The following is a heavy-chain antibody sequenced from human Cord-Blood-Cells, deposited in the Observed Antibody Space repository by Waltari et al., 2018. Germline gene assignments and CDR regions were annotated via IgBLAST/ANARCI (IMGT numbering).Heavy chain of an antibody. CDR3: AKIITMVQGVSDY. CDR2: ISGSAGST. V-gene: IGHV3-23*01. D-gene: IGHD3-10*01. Sequence: EVQLLESGGGLVQPGGSLRLSCAASGFTFSSYAMSWVRQAPGKGLEWVSAISGSAGSTYCADSVKGRFTISRDNSKNTLYLQMNSLRAEDTAVYYCAKIITMVQGVSDYWGQGTLVTVSS. J-gene: IGHJ4*02. CDR1: GFTFSSYA.